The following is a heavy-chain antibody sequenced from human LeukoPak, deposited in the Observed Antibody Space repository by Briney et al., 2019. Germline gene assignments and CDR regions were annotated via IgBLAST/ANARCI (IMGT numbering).Heavy chain of an antibody. D-gene: IGHD4-23*01. J-gene: IGHJ4*02. CDR3: ARGYGGNPWDFLDY. CDR2: ISAYNGNT. Sequence: APVKVSYKASGYTFTSYGISWVRQAPGQGLEWMGWISAYNGNTNYAQKLQGRVTMTTDTSTSTAYMELRSLRSDDTAVYYCARGYGGNPWDFLDYWGQGTLVTVSS. CDR1: GYTFTSYG. V-gene: IGHV1-18*01.